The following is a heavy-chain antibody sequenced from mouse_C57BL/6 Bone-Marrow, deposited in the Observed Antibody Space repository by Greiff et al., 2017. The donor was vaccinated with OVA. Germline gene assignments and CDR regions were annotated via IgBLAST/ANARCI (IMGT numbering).Heavy chain of an antibody. J-gene: IGHJ2*01. Sequence: VQLVESDAELVKPGASVKISCKVSGYTFTDHTIHWMKQRPEQGLEWIGYIYPRDGSTKYNEKFKGKATLTADKSSSTAYMQLNSLTSEDSAVYFCARENYYGSSSFDYWGQGTTLTVSS. CDR1: GYTFTDHT. CDR3: ARENYYGSSSFDY. D-gene: IGHD1-1*01. V-gene: IGHV1-78*01. CDR2: IYPRDGST.